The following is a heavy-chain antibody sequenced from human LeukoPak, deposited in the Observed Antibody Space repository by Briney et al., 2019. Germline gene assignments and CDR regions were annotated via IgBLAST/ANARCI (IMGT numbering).Heavy chain of an antibody. CDR3: ARRLTAIVAIDN. J-gene: IGHJ4*02. V-gene: IGHV4-39*01. CDR2: IYYSGTT. Sequence: PSETLSLTCTVSGGSVSSSCCYWGWIRQPRGKGLEWIVTIYYSGTTYFNPSLKSRLTISVDTSKNQFSLMLSSVTAADTAVYYCARRLTAIVAIDNWGQGTLVTVSS. D-gene: IGHD5-18*01. CDR1: GGSVSSSCCY.